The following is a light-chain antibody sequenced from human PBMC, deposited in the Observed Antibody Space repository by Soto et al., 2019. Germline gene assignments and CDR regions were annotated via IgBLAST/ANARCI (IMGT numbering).Light chain of an antibody. V-gene: IGKV3-15*01. Sequence: ETVMTQSPDTLSVSPGESATLSCRASRDVSTNLAWFKQKPGQTPRLVLYGASKRATGIPARFSGSGSGTHFTLTISSLQSEDFGVYSCQHYNNWPPYSFGQGNKVEIK. J-gene: IGKJ2*03. CDR2: GAS. CDR3: QHYNNWPPYS. CDR1: RDVSTN.